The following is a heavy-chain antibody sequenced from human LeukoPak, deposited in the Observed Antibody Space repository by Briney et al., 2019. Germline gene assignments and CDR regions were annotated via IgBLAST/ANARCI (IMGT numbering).Heavy chain of an antibody. D-gene: IGHD2-2*01. V-gene: IGHV1-18*04. CDR3: ARASISLVVPAAKNWFDP. CDR2: ISAYNGNT. CDR1: GYTFTSYG. Sequence: GASVKVSCKASGYTFTSYGISWVRQAPGQGLEWMGWISAYNGNTNYAQKLQGRVTMTTDTSTSTGYMELRSLRSDDTAVYYCARASISLVVPAAKNWFDPWGQGTLVTVSS. J-gene: IGHJ5*02.